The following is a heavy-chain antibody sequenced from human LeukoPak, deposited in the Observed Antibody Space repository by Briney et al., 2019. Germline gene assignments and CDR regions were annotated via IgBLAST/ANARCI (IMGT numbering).Heavy chain of an antibody. D-gene: IGHD3-22*01. CDR3: TTLGYHLDS. CDR1: GFAFSAYE. CDR2: FAGSDTTT. Sequence: GGSLRLSCAASGFAFSAYEMNWVRQAPGKGLEWVAYFAGSDTTTYYADSVKGRFTISRDNARNSLYLQMNSLRAEDTALYYCTTLGYHLDSWGQGTLVTVSS. V-gene: IGHV3-48*03. J-gene: IGHJ4*02.